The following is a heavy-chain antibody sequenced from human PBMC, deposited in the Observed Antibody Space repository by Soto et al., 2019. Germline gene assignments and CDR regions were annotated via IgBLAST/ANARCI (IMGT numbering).Heavy chain of an antibody. CDR3: ARMADDFWSGYYNFDY. V-gene: IGHV4-4*02. CDR1: SGSISSSNW. D-gene: IGHD3-3*01. CDR2: IYHSGST. J-gene: IGHJ4*02. Sequence: QVQLQESGPGLVKPSGTLSLTCAVSSGSISSSNWWSWVRQPPGKGLEWIGEIYHSGSTNYNPSLKSRVTIPVDKSKNQFSLKLSSVTAADTAVYYCARMADDFWSGYYNFDYWGQGTLVTVSS.